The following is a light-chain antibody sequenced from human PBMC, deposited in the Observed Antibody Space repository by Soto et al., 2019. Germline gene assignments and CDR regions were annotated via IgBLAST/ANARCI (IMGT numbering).Light chain of an antibody. CDR1: QDISNY. V-gene: IGKV1-33*01. J-gene: IGKJ3*01. CDR3: QQYDNLPPFT. Sequence: DIQMTQSPSSLSASVGDRVTITCQASQDISNYLNWYQQKPGKAPKLLIYDASNLETGVPSRFSGSGSGTDFTFNLSSLKPEDIASYYCQQYDNLPPFTFGPGTKVDIK. CDR2: DAS.